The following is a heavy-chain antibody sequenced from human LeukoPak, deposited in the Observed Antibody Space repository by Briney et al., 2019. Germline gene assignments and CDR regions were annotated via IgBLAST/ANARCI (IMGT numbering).Heavy chain of an antibody. CDR2: IYYSGST. D-gene: IGHD3-16*01. Sequence: SESLSLTCTVSGGSISSGDYYWSWIRQPPGKGLEWIGYIYYSGSTYYNPSLKSRVTISVDTSKNQFSLKLSSVTAADTAVYYCARDLGGLRDYWGQGTLVTVSS. CDR1: GGSISSGDYY. CDR3: ARDLGGLRDY. J-gene: IGHJ4*02. V-gene: IGHV4-30-4*01.